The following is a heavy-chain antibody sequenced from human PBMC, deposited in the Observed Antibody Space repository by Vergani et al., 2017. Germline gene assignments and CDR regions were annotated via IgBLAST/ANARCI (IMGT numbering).Heavy chain of an antibody. CDR1: GFTFGSYS. CDR2: ISSSSSYR. CDR3: ASEGPGYQLATQYFQH. D-gene: IGHD2-2*01. Sequence: EVQLVESGGGLVKPGGSLRLSCVASGFTFGSYSMNWVRQAPGKGLEWVSFISSSSSYRYYADSVKGRFTISRDNGEYSLLLQMNSLRPEDTAVYYCASEGPGYQLATQYFQHWGQGTLVTVSS. J-gene: IGHJ1*01. V-gene: IGHV3-21*01.